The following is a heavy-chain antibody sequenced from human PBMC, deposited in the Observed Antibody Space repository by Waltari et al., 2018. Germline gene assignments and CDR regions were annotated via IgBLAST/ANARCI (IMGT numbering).Heavy chain of an antibody. CDR3: ARDEARYYDIMTGGGYYGLDV. CDR2: IFTSGRT. V-gene: IGHV4-61*02. Sequence: QVQLQESGPVLVRPSPTLSLTCTVPGASLPRATVPWPWIRQPAGQGLEWVGHIFTSGRTKYNPSLKSRVSVSLDTSENQFSLRLSSVTAADTAVYYCARDEARYYDIMTGGGYYGLDVWGQGTTVTVSS. J-gene: IGHJ6*02. D-gene: IGHD3-9*01. CDR1: GASLPRATVP.